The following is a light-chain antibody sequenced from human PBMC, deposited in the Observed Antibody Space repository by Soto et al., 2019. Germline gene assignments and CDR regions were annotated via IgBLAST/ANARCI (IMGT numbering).Light chain of an antibody. CDR2: QDT. CDR1: KLGDKY. V-gene: IGLV3-1*01. Sequence: SYELTQPPSVSVSPGQTASITCSGDKLGDKYACWYQQKPGQSPVLVIYQDTKRPSGIPERFSGSKSGNTATLTISGTQAIVEADYYCQAWDSSTPVVFGGGTQLTV. CDR3: QAWDSSTPVV. J-gene: IGLJ2*01.